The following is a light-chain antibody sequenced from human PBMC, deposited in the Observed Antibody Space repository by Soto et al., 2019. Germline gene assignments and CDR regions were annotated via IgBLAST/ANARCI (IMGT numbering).Light chain of an antibody. CDR1: SSNIGSHT. Sequence: QSVLTQPPSASETPGQRVTISCSGSSSNIGSHTVSWYQQLPGTAPKLLIYSNNQRPSGVPDRFSGSKSGTSASLAISGLQSEDEADYYCAAWDDSLNGYVFGTGTKFTVL. J-gene: IGLJ1*01. CDR3: AAWDDSLNGYV. V-gene: IGLV1-44*01. CDR2: SNN.